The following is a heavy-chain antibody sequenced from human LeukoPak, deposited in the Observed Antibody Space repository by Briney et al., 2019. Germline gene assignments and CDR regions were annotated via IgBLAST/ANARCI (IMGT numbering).Heavy chain of an antibody. CDR2: IYTSGST. CDR1: GGSISSYY. CDR3: ARETTYYYDSSGSPGFDY. Sequence: SETLSLTCTVSGGSISSYYWSWIRQPAGKGLEWIGRIYTSGSTNYNPSLKSRVTMSVDTSKNQFSLKLSSVTAADTAVYYCARETTYYYDSSGSPGFDYWGQGTLVTVSS. V-gene: IGHV4-4*07. D-gene: IGHD3-22*01. J-gene: IGHJ4*02.